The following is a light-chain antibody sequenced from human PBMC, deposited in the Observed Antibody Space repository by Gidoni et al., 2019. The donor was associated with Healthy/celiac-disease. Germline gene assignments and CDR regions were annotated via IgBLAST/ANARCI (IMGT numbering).Light chain of an antibody. J-gene: IGKJ2*01. Sequence: IVLTQSPGTLSLSPGEGATLSCRASKSVSSSSGSSLAWLQQRPGQAPRLLIYDASSRASGIQDRFSGRGSGKDFTITITRLEPEDFAVYYCQQYEYSYTFGQGTKLEMK. CDR1: KSVSSSSGSS. CDR3: QQYEYSYT. V-gene: IGKV3-20*01. CDR2: DAS.